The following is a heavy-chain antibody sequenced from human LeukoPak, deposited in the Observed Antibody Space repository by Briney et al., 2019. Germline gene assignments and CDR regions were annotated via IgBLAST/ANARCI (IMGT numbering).Heavy chain of an antibody. CDR3: ASGTFDGPLYGTYWYFHV. D-gene: IGHD1-14*01. Sequence: LETLSLTCTVSGGSINNNYWGWIRQPPGKGLEWIGYVYSNGNTNYNPSLKSRVIMSIETSKNQFSLKVPSVTAADTAVYYCASGTFDGPLYGTYWYFHVWGRGALVTVSS. V-gene: IGHV4-59*01. J-gene: IGHJ2*01. CDR2: VYSNGNT. CDR1: GGSINNNY.